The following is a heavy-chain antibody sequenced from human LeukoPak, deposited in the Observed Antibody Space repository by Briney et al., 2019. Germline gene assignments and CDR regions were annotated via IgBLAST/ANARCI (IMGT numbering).Heavy chain of an antibody. CDR3: ARAYGDYVNYYYYGMDV. CDR2: IKPNNGGT. J-gene: IGHJ6*02. CDR1: GYTFTGYY. D-gene: IGHD4-17*01. V-gene: IGHV1-2*02. Sequence: ASVKVSCKASGYTFTGYYMHWVRQAPGQGLEWMGWIKPNNGGTNYAQKFQGSVTMTRDTSISTAYMELSRLRSDDTAVYYCARAYGDYVNYYYYGMDVWGQGTTVTVSS.